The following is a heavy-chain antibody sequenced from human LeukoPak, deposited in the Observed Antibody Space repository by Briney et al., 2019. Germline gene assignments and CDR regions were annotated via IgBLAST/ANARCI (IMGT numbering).Heavy chain of an antibody. CDR1: GGSVSRYY. CDR3: ARVKKSSGWYPRAFDI. D-gene: IGHD6-19*01. J-gene: IGHJ3*02. Sequence: SETLSLTCTVSGGSVSRYYWSWIRQPPGKGLEWIGEINHSGSTNYNPSLKSRVTISVDTSKNQFSLKLSSVTAADTAVYYCARVKKSSGWYPRAFDIWGQGTMVTVSS. V-gene: IGHV4-34*01. CDR2: INHSGST.